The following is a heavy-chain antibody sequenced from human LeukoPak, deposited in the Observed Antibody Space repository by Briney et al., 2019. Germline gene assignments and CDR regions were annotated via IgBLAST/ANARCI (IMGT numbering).Heavy chain of an antibody. CDR2: ISHSENT. D-gene: IGHD2-8*01. CDR3: ARARKYNGNPNWIDL. CDR1: GDSISSSYF. Sequence: ASETLSLTCYVSGDSISSSYFWGWIRQPPGTGLEWIGSISHSENTFYNPSLKSRVTISVDTSKNHFSLNLSAVTAADTAVYYCARARKYNGNPNWIDLWGQGVLVTVSS. J-gene: IGHJ5*02. V-gene: IGHV4-38-2*02.